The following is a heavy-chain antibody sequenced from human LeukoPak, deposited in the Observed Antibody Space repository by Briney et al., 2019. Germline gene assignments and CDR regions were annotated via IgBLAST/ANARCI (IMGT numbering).Heavy chain of an antibody. V-gene: IGHV3-11*06. D-gene: IGHD3-10*01. CDR2: ISSSSSYT. Sequence: GGSLRLSCAAPGFTFSDYYMSWIRQAPGKGLEWVSYISSSSSYTNYADSVKGRFTISRDNAKNSLYLQMNSLRAEDTAVYYCARSDYYGSGSYYGDAFDIWGQGTMVTVSS. J-gene: IGHJ3*02. CDR1: GFTFSDYY. CDR3: ARSDYYGSGSYYGDAFDI.